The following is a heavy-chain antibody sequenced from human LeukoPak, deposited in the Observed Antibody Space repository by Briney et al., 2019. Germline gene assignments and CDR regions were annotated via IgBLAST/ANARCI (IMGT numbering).Heavy chain of an antibody. CDR2: IYYSGST. D-gene: IGHD1-1*01. CDR1: GGSISSYY. Sequence: SETLSLTCTVSGGSISSYYWSWIRQPPGKGLEWIGYIYYSGSTNYNPSLKSRVTISVDTSKNQLSLKLSSVTAADTAVYYCARRGTGSLNWFDPWGQGTLVTVSS. CDR3: ARRGTGSLNWFDP. V-gene: IGHV4-59*08. J-gene: IGHJ5*02.